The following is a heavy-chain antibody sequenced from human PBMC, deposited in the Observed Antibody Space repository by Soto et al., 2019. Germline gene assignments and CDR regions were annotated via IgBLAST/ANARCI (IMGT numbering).Heavy chain of an antibody. V-gene: IGHV4-31*03. CDR2: IYCSGGT. CDR3: ARGPLYPGY. CDR1: GGSISSGGYY. D-gene: IGHD2-2*02. J-gene: IGHJ4*02. Sequence: QVQLQESGPGLVKPSQTLSLTCTVSGGSISSGGYYWSWIRQHPGKGLEWIGYIYCSGGTDYNPSLKSRVTISVDTSKNQSAPKLSSVTAADTAVYDCARGPLYPGYWGQGTLVTVSS.